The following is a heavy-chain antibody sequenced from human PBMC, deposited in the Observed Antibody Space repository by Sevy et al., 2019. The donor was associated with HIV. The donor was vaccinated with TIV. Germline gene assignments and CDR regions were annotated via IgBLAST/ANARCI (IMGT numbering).Heavy chain of an antibody. CDR3: RCSTYYYDSSGSFDY. CDR1: GGTFSSYA. D-gene: IGHD3-22*01. V-gene: IGHV1-69*13. J-gene: IGHJ4*02. CDR2: IIPIFGTA. Sequence: ASVKVSCKASGGTFSSYAISWVRQAPGQGLEWMGGIIPIFGTANYAQKFKGRVTITADESTSTAYMELSSLRSEDTAVYYCRCSTYYYDSSGSFDYWGQGTLVTVSS.